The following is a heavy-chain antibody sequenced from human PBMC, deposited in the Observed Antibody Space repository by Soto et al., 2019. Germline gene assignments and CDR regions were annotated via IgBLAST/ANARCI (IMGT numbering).Heavy chain of an antibody. D-gene: IGHD5-18*01. CDR3: AREVRVVGYSYGPYDAFDI. Sequence: SVKVSCKASGGTFSSYAISWVRQAPGQGLEWMGGIIPIFGTANYAQKFQGRVTITADESTSTAYMELSSLRSEDTAVYYCAREVRVVGYSYGPYDAFDIWGQGTMVTVSS. CDR2: IIPIFGTA. J-gene: IGHJ3*02. V-gene: IGHV1-69*13. CDR1: GGTFSSYA.